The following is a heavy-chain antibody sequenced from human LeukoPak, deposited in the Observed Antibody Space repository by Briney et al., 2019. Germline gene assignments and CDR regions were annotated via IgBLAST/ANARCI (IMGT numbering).Heavy chain of an antibody. J-gene: IGHJ4*02. D-gene: IGHD1-26*01. CDR3: ARENSGSYFRGRY. CDR2: INPNSGGT. Sequence: ASVKVSCKASGYTFTGYYMHWVRQAPGQGLEWMGWINPNSGGTNYAQKFQGRVTMTRDTSISTAYMEMSRLRSDDTAVYYCARENSGSYFRGRYWGQGTLVTVSS. V-gene: IGHV1-2*02. CDR1: GYTFTGYY.